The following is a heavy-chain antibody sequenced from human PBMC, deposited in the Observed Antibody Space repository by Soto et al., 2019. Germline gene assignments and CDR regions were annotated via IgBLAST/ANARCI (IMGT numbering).Heavy chain of an antibody. CDR1: GGSISSYY. CDR2: IYYSGST. D-gene: IGHD6-19*01. J-gene: IGHJ4*02. CDR3: ARSRYTSGWWTPPFDY. Sequence: QVQLQESGPGLVKPSESLSLTCAVSGGSISSYYWSWIRQPPGKGLEWIGYIYYSGSTNYNPSLKSRVTISGDTSKNQFALKLTSLTAADTAVYYCARSRYTSGWWTPPFDYWGQGTLVTVSS. V-gene: IGHV4-59*01.